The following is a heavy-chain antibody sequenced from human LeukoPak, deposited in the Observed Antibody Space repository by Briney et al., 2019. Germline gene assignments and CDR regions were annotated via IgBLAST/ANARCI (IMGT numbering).Heavy chain of an antibody. CDR1: GGSITSGNW. V-gene: IGHV4-4*02. CDR3: ARHGRGGNFGSGF. J-gene: IGHJ4*02. CDR2: VYRSGST. Sequence: SGTLSLTCAVSGGSITSGNWWSWVRQSPGKGLQWIGEVYRSGSTNFNPSLKSRVTISVDTSKNQFSLKLSSVTAADTAVYYCARHGRGGNFGSGFWGQGTLVTVSS. D-gene: IGHD4-23*01.